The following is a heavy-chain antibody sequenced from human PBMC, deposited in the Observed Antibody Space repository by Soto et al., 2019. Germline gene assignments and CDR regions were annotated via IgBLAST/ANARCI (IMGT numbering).Heavy chain of an antibody. J-gene: IGHJ6*02. CDR3: AIGGPGGSAGGMDF. V-gene: IGHV1-69*02. CDR2: IIPILGIA. D-gene: IGHD3-16*01. CDR1: GGTFSSYT. Sequence: QVQLVQSGAEVKKPGSSVKVSCKASGGTFSSYTISWVRQAPGQGLEWMGRIIPILGIANYAQKFQGRVTINADQSTSTAYMELSSLRADDTAVYYCAIGGPGGSAGGMDFCGQRTTVTVSS.